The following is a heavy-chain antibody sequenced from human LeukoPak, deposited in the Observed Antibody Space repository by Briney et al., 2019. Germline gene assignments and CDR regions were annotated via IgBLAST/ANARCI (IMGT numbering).Heavy chain of an antibody. V-gene: IGHV4-4*07. J-gene: IGHJ6*03. CDR2: IYTSGST. D-gene: IGHD2-15*01. Sequence: SETLSLTCTVSGGSISSYYWSWIRQPAGKGLEWIGRIYTSGSTNYNPSLKSRVTMSVDTSKNQFSLKLSSVTAADTAVYYCARGVYCSGGSCYGPLYYYYYMDVWGKGTTVTISS. CDR3: ARGVYCSGGSCYGPLYYYYYMDV. CDR1: GGSISSYY.